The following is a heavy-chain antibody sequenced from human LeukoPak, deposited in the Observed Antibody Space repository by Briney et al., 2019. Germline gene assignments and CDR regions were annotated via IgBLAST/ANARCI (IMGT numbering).Heavy chain of an antibody. V-gene: IGHV4-38-2*01. CDR3: ARHRFFDSSGYYYDFDY. D-gene: IGHD3-22*01. J-gene: IGHJ4*02. CDR1: GYSISSGYY. CDR2: IYHSGST. Sequence: PSETLSLTCAVSGYSISSGYYWGWIRRPPGKGLEGIGSIYHSGSTYYNPSLKSRVTISLDTSKNQLTLRLSSVTAADTAVYYCARHRFFDSSGYYYDFDYWGQGTLVTVSS.